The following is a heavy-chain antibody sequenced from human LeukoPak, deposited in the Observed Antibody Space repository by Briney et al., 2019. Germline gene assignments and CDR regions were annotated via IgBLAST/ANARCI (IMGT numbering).Heavy chain of an antibody. CDR2: ISGDGGST. Sequence: GGSLRLSCAASGFTFDDYAMHWVRQAPGKGLEWVSLISGDGGSTYYADSVKGRFTISRDNSKNSLYLQMNSLRTEDTALYYCAKDMYDSSGYLFDYWGQGTLVTVSS. J-gene: IGHJ4*02. V-gene: IGHV3-43*02. D-gene: IGHD3-22*01. CDR3: AKDMYDSSGYLFDY. CDR1: GFTFDDYA.